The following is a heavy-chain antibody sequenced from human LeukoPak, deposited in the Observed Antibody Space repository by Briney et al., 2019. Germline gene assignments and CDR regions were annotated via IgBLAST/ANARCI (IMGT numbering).Heavy chain of an antibody. CDR2: ISSSSSYI. Sequence: GGSLRLSCAASGFTFSSYSMNWVRQAPGKGLEWVSSISSSSSYIYYADSVKGRFTISRDNAKNSLYLQMNSLRAEDTAVYYCARDTYYYDSSGYTLPMDVWGQGTMVTVSS. CDR3: ARDTYYYDSSGYTLPMDV. CDR1: GFTFSSYS. V-gene: IGHV3-21*01. D-gene: IGHD3-22*01. J-gene: IGHJ3*01.